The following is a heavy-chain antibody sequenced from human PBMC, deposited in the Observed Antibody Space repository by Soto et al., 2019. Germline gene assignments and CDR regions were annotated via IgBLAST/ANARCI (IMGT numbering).Heavy chain of an antibody. J-gene: IGHJ4*02. CDR2: ISWNSGSI. D-gene: IGHD6-13*01. CDR1: GFTFDDYA. Sequence: EVQLVESGGGLVQPGRSLRLSCAASGFTFDDYAMHWVRQAPGKGLEWVSGISWNSGSIGYADSVKGRFTISRDNAKNSLYLQMNSLRAEDTALYYCAKDIGIAAAGLIDYWGQGTLVTVSS. CDR3: AKDIGIAAAGLIDY. V-gene: IGHV3-9*01.